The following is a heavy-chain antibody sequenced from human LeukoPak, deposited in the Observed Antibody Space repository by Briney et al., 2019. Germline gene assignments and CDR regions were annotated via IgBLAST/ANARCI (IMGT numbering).Heavy chain of an antibody. Sequence: GASVKVSCTVSGYTLTELSMRWARQAPGKGLEWMGGFDPEDCETIYAQKFQGRVTMTGDTSTDTAYMELSSLRSEDTAVYYCATAGEWLRVYYFDYWGQGTLVTVSS. CDR1: GYTLTELS. CDR3: ATAGEWLRVYYFDY. J-gene: IGHJ4*02. V-gene: IGHV1-24*01. D-gene: IGHD3-3*01. CDR2: FDPEDCET.